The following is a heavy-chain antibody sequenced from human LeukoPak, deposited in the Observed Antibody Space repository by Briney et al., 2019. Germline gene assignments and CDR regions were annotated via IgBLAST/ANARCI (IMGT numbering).Heavy chain of an antibody. J-gene: IGHJ6*03. CDR1: GGSFSGYY. V-gene: IGHV4-34*01. D-gene: IGHD3-3*01. CDR2: INHSGST. Sequence: SETLSLTCAVYGGSFSGYYWSWIRQPPGKGLEWIGEINHSGSTNYNPSLKSRVTISVDTSKNQFSLKLSSVTAADTAVYYCARRSGSSSRYYYYYMDVWGKGTTVTVSS. CDR3: ARRSGSSSRYYYYYMDV.